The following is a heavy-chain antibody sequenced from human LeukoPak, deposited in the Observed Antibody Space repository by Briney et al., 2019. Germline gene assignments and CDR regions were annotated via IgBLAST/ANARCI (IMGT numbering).Heavy chain of an antibody. D-gene: IGHD3-22*01. CDR2: IYYSGST. CDR3: AREDYYDSSGYFMRWFDP. CDR1: GGSISSYY. Sequence: SETLSLTCTVPGGSISSYYWSWIRQPPGKGLEWIGYIYYSGSTNYNPSLKSRVTISVDTSKNQFSLKLSSVTAADTAVYYCAREDYYDSSGYFMRWFDPWGQGTLVTVSS. J-gene: IGHJ5*02. V-gene: IGHV4-59*12.